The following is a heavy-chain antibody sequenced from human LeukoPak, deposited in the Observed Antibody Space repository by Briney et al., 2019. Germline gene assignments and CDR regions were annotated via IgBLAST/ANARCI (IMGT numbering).Heavy chain of an antibody. V-gene: IGHV3-21*01. D-gene: IGHD4-23*01. CDR1: GFTFSSYS. CDR3: ARANYGGNSGVDD. CDR2: ISSSSSYI. J-gene: IGHJ4*02. Sequence: GGSLRLSCAASGFTFSSYSMNWVRQAPGKGLECVSSISSSSSYIYYADSVKGRFTISRDNAKNSLYLQMNSLRAEDTAVYYCARANYGGNSGVDDWGQGTLVTVSS.